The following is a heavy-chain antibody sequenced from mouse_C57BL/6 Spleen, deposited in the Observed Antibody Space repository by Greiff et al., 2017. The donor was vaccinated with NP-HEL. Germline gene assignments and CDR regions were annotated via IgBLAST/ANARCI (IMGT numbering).Heavy chain of an antibody. CDR1: GYTFTSYW. J-gene: IGHJ2*01. D-gene: IGHD1-1*01. CDR2: IDPSDSYT. V-gene: IGHV1-59*01. Sequence: QVQLQQPGAELVRPGTSVKLSCKASGYTFTSYWMHWVKQRPGQGLEWIGVIDPSDSYTNYNQKFKGKATLTVDTSSSTAYMQLSSLTAEDSAVYYCARSGTTVYLDYWGQGTTLTVSS. CDR3: ARSGTTVYLDY.